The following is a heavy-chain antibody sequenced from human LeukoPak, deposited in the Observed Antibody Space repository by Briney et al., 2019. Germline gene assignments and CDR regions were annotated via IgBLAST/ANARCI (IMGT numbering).Heavy chain of an antibody. V-gene: IGHV1-2*02. Sequence: GASVNVSCKASGYTFTGYYMHWVRQAPGQGLEWMGWINPNSGGTNYAQKFQGRVTMTRDTSISTAYMELSRLRSDDTAVYYCARCRGWNDPYDAFDIWGQGTMVTVSS. CDR1: GYTFTGYY. J-gene: IGHJ3*02. CDR2: INPNSGGT. CDR3: ARCRGWNDPYDAFDI. D-gene: IGHD1-1*01.